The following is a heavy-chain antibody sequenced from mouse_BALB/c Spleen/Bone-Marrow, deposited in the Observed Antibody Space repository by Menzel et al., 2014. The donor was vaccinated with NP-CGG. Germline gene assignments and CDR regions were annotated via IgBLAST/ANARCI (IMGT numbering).Heavy chain of an antibody. V-gene: IGHV1-5*01. D-gene: IGHD3-1*01. CDR2: IHPGNSDT. CDR3: TTLARNNFDY. CDR1: GYTFXNYR. Sequence: VQLQQPGTVLARPGAAVKMSCKASGYTFXNYRMHWIKQRPGQGLEWIGTIHPGNSDTTYNQKFKGKAKLTAVTSTSTAYMELSSLTNEDSAVYYCTTLARNNFDYWGQGTTLTVSS. J-gene: IGHJ2*01.